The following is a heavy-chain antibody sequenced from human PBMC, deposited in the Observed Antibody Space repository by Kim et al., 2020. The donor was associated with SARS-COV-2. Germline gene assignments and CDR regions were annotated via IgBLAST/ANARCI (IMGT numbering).Heavy chain of an antibody. CDR2: ISIDGTDI. D-gene: IGHD1-26*01. Sequence: GGSLRLSCVASGFVFPSYAIHWVRQAPGKGLEWVSGISIDGTDIIYGDSVKGRFAISRDNHNNSAYLQMVNLRPEDTALYYCVKDYSLAVQFLDAFD. V-gene: IGHV3-30*01. CDR3: VKDYSLAVQFLDAFD. J-gene: IGHJ3*02. CDR1: GFVFPSYA.